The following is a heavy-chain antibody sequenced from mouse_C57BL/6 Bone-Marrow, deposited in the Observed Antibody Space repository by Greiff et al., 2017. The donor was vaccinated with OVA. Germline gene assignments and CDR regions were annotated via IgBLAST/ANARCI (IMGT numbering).Heavy chain of an antibody. V-gene: IGHV1-63*01. CDR2: IYPGGGYT. J-gene: IGHJ3*01. CDR1: GYTFTNYW. Sequence: QVQLQQSGAELVRPGTSVKMSCKASGYTFTNYWIGWAKQRPGHGLEWIGDIYPGGGYTNYNEKFKGKATLTADKSSSTAYMQFSSLTSEDSAIYYCARGYYGRVAWLAYWGQGTLVTVSA. D-gene: IGHD1-1*01. CDR3: ARGYYGRVAWLAY.